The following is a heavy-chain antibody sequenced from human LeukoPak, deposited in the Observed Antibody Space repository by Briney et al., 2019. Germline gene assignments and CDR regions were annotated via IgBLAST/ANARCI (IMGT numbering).Heavy chain of an antibody. Sequence: PSQTLSLTCTVSGGSISSGSYYWSWIRQPAGKGLEWIGRIYTSGSTNYNPSLKSRVTISVDTSKNQFSLKLSSVTAADTAVYYCAREDYYGSGSGYYYYYMDVWGKGTTVTFSS. V-gene: IGHV4-61*02. D-gene: IGHD3-10*01. CDR2: IYTSGST. CDR3: AREDYYGSGSGYYYYYMDV. CDR1: GGSISSGSYY. J-gene: IGHJ6*03.